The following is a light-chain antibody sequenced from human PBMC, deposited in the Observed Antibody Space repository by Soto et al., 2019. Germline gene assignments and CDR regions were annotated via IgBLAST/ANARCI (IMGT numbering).Light chain of an antibody. V-gene: IGLV2-14*01. J-gene: IGLJ1*01. CDR1: SSNVGGYNY. Sequence: QSALTQPASVSGSPGQSITISCTGTSSNVGGYNYVSWYQQHPGKAPKLMIYEVSNRPSGVSNRFSGSKSGNTAALTISELQAEDEDDYYCSSYTIRSPLVFGTGTKVTVL. CDR3: SSYTIRSPLV. CDR2: EVS.